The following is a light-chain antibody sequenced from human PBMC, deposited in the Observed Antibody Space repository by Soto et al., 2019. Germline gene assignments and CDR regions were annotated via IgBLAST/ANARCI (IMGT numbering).Light chain of an antibody. Sequence: QAVVTQPPSASGTPGQRVTISCSGSSSNIGSNYVYWYQQLPGTVPQLLIYRNSERPSGVPDRFSGSKSGTSASLAISGLRSEDVADYYCAAWDDSLSGVVFGGGTKLTVL. CDR1: SSNIGSNY. J-gene: IGLJ2*01. CDR3: AAWDDSLSGVV. CDR2: RNS. V-gene: IGLV1-47*01.